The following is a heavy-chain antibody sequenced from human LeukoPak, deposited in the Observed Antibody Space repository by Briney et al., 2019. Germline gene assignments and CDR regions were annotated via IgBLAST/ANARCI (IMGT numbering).Heavy chain of an antibody. Sequence: PGGSLRLSCAASGFTFSSYSMNWVRQAPGKGLEWVSSISSSSSYIYYADSVKGRFTISRDNAKNSLYLQMNSLRAEDTAVYYCARDLTAYSSSLGYWGQGTLVTVSS. CDR1: GFTFSSYS. CDR2: ISSSSSYI. D-gene: IGHD6-6*01. CDR3: ARDLTAYSSSLGY. J-gene: IGHJ4*02. V-gene: IGHV3-21*01.